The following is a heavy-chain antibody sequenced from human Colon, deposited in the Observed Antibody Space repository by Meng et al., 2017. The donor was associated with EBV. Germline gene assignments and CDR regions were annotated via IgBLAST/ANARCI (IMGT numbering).Heavy chain of an antibody. CDR3: ARNYYFDY. CDR1: DGSINSGDYY. V-gene: IGHV4-30-4*01. Sequence: QLRLQVSGPGVVKPSQNLSLTCTVSDGSINSGDYYWSWIRQPPGKGLEWIGYIYYTGSTYYNPSLKSRVTISMDTSKNQFSLRLSSVTAADTAVYYCARNYYFDYWGQGTLVTVSS. CDR2: IYYTGST. J-gene: IGHJ4*02.